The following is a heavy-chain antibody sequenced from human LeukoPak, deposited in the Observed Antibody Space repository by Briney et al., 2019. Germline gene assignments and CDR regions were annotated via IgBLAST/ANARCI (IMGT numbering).Heavy chain of an antibody. CDR1: GGSISSYY. CDR3: ARGLHPARGAFYYYYYGMDV. D-gene: IGHD3-16*01. Sequence: PSETLSLTCTVSGGSISSYYWSWIRQPPGKGLEWIGYFYYSGSTNYNPSLKSRATISVDTSKNQFSLELSSVTAADTAVYYCARGLHPARGAFYYYYYGMDVWGKGTTVTVSS. V-gene: IGHV4-59*01. CDR2: FYYSGST. J-gene: IGHJ6*04.